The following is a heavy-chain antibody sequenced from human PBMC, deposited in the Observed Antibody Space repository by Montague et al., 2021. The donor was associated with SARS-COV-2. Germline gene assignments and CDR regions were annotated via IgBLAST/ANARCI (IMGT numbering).Heavy chain of an antibody. D-gene: IGHD3-22*01. CDR2: IYYTGNT. J-gene: IGHJ3*01. V-gene: IGHV4-39*02. Sequence: SETLSLTCTVSGAFITNNIDYWAWIRQPPGKGLEWIGSIYYTGNTYYNPSLKSRVTISVVTSKNHFTLRLSSVTAAETAVYYCARLKRYFDSSGSPSAFDFWGQGTKVTVSS. CDR1: GAFITNNIDY. CDR3: ARLKRYFDSSGSPSAFDF.